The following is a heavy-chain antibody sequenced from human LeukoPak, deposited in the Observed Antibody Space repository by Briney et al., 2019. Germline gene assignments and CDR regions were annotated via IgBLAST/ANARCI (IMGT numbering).Heavy chain of an antibody. CDR3: ARDLAGYCSSTSCYGAFLDY. D-gene: IGHD2-2*01. CDR1: GFTFSSYS. V-gene: IGHV3-21*01. CDR2: ISSSSSYI. Sequence: GGSLRLSCAASGFTFSSYSMNWVRQAPGKGLEWVSSISSSSSYIYYADSVKGRFTISRDNAKNSLYLQMNSLRAEDTAVYYCARDLAGYCSSTSCYGAFLDYWGQGTLVTVSS. J-gene: IGHJ4*02.